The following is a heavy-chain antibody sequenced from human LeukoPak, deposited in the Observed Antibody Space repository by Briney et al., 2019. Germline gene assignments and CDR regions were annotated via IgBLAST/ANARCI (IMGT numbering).Heavy chain of an antibody. Sequence: ASVKVSCKASGYTFTSYYMHWVRQAPGQGLEWMGIINPSGGSTCYAQKFKGRVTMTRDTSKSTVYMELSSLRSEDTAVYYCARRHVLRYFDWLFYKDYYYYGMDVWGQGTTVTVSS. CDR2: INPSGGST. V-gene: IGHV1-46*01. CDR1: GYTFTSYY. D-gene: IGHD3-9*01. J-gene: IGHJ6*02. CDR3: ARRHVLRYFDWLFYKDYYYYGMDV.